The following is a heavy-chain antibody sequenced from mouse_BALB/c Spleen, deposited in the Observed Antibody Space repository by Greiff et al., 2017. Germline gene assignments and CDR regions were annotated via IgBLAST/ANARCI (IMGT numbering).Heavy chain of an antibody. D-gene: IGHD2-4*01. J-gene: IGHJ3*01. V-gene: IGHV5-17*02. CDR1: GFTFSSFG. Sequence: EVKLVESGGGLVQPGGSRKLSCAASGFTFSSFGMHWVRQAPEKGLEWVAYISSGSSTIYYADTVKGRFTISRDNPKNTLFLQMTSLRSEDTAMYYCARNYDYDGGPFAYWGQGTLVTVSA. CDR2: ISSGSSTI. CDR3: ARNYDYDGGPFAY.